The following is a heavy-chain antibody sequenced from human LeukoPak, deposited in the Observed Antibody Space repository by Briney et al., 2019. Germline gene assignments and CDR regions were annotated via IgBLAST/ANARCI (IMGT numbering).Heavy chain of an antibody. V-gene: IGHV1-18*01. CDR3: ARDGYDYVWGSYRYYAFDI. CDR1: GYTFTSYG. CDR2: ISAYNGNT. D-gene: IGHD3-16*02. Sequence: ASVKVSCKASGYTFTSYGISWVRQAPGQGLEWMGWISAYNGNTNYAQKLQGRVTMTTDTSTSTAYMELRSLRSDDTAVYYCARDGYDYVWGSYRYYAFDIWGQGTMVTVSS. J-gene: IGHJ3*02.